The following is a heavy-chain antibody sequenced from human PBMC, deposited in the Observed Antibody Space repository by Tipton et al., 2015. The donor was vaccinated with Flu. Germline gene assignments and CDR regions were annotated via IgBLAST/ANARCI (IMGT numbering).Heavy chain of an antibody. CDR1: GFTFSKSA. J-gene: IGHJ4*02. CDR3: AKEGGWELSSPHFDY. D-gene: IGHD1-26*01. CDR2: FGGNGGT. Sequence: GSLRLSCAASGFTFSKSALSWVRQAPGKGLEWVSAFGGNGGTYYADSVEGRFTISRDNSRNTLYLQMNSLRAEDTAVYYCAKEGGWELSSPHFDYWGQGTLVTVSS. V-gene: IGHV3-23*01.